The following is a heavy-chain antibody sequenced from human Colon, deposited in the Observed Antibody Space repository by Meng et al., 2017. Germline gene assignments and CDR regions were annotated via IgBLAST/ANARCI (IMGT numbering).Heavy chain of an antibody. D-gene: IGHD3-16*01. CDR1: GFNFREIG. Sequence: VTLVQSGGGVVQPGTSLRLSCSASGFNFREIGLHWVLQDPGKGLEWVAAVTYDGKKQYYADSVKGRFIISRDNSDNTLYLQMGSLKPEDTAIYYCAKEWSSSYAYYDAWGQGTLVTVSS. CDR2: VTYDGKKQ. J-gene: IGHJ5*01. V-gene: IGHV3-30*04. CDR3: AKEWSSSYAYYDA.